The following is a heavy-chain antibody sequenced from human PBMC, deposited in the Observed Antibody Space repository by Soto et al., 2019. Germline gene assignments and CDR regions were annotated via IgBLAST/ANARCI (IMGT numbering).Heavy chain of an antibody. Sequence: GGSLRLSCAASGFTFRSYAIHWVRQAPGKGLEWVAVISRDGSNKYYVDSVKGRFTISRDNSKDTVYLQMNSLRDEDSAMFYCARSRSGAVADSFDFWGQGALVTVSS. CDR1: GFTFRSYA. J-gene: IGHJ4*02. CDR3: ARSRSGAVADSFDF. CDR2: ISRDGSNK. V-gene: IGHV3-30*04. D-gene: IGHD3-10*01.